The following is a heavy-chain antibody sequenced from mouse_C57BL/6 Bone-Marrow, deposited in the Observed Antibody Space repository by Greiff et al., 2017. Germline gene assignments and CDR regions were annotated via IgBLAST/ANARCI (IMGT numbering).Heavy chain of an antibody. CDR1: GYTFTNSY. CDR2: IDPANGNT. J-gene: IGHJ4*01. V-gene: IGHV14-3*01. Sequence: EVQLQQSVAELVRPGASVKLSCTASGYTFTNSYMNWVKQRPGQGLEWIGRIDPANGNTNYDEKFQGKATLTADTSSNTAYLQLSSLTSEDSAIYYCADYDLYYYAMDYWGQGTSVTVSS. CDR3: ADYDLYYYAMDY. D-gene: IGHD2-4*01.